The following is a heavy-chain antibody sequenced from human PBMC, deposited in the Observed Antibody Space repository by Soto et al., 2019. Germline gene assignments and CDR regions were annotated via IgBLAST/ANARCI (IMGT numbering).Heavy chain of an antibody. V-gene: IGHV1-18*01. CDR2: TSAYNGNP. J-gene: IGHJ4*02. CDR3: ARDTAMGPPGY. Sequence: QVQLVQSGAEVKKPGASVKVSCKASGYTFTSYGISWVRQAPGQGLEWMGWTSAYNGNPNSAQKLQGRVTMTTATTTSTDYLELRSLRSDDTAVYYCARDTAMGPPGYWGQGTPVTVSS. CDR1: GYTFTSYG. D-gene: IGHD5-18*01.